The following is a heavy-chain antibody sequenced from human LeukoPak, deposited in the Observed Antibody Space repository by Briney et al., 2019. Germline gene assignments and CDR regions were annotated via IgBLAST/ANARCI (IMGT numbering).Heavy chain of an antibody. Sequence: ASVKVSCKASGYTFTGYYMHWVRQAPGQGLEWMGWINPNSGGTNYAQKFQGRVTMTRDTSISTAYMELSRLRSGDTAVYYCARDTFEDGDQFFDYWGQGTLVTVSS. D-gene: IGHD4-17*01. V-gene: IGHV1-2*02. CDR3: ARDTFEDGDQFFDY. CDR2: INPNSGGT. CDR1: GYTFTGYY. J-gene: IGHJ4*02.